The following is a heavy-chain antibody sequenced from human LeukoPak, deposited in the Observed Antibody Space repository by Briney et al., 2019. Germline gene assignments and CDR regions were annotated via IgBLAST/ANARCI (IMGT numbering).Heavy chain of an antibody. CDR2: ISGSGGST. D-gene: IGHD6-13*01. CDR1: GFTFNSYA. V-gene: IGHV3-23*01. CDR3: ARERYSSSWQIENDAFDI. J-gene: IGHJ3*02. Sequence: PGGSLRLSCAASGFTFNSYAMSWVRQAPGKGLEWVSAISGSGGSTYYADSVKGRFTISRDNSKSTLYLQMNSLRGEDTAVYHCARERYSSSWQIENDAFDIWGQGTMVTVSS.